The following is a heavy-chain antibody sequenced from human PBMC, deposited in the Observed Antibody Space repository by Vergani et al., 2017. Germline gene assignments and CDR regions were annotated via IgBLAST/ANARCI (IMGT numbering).Heavy chain of an antibody. CDR1: GYTFTSYG. D-gene: IGHD3-3*01. V-gene: IGHV1-18*01. CDR2: ISAYNGNT. Sequence: QVQLVQSGAEVKKPGASVKVSCKASGYTFTSYGISWVRQAPGQGLEWMGWISAYNGNTNYAQKLQGRVTMTTYTSTSTAYMELRSLRSDDTAVYYCARDARPYYDFWSGYLAYFDYWGQGTLVTVSS. CDR3: ARDARPYYDFWSGYLAYFDY. J-gene: IGHJ4*02.